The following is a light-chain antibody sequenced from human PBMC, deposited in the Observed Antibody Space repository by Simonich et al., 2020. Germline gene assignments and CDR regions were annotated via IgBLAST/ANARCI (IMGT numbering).Light chain of an antibody. CDR3: QQYGSSTGT. V-gene: IGKV3-20*01. CDR2: GAS. CDR1: QSVSSSS. J-gene: IGKJ1*01. Sequence: EIVLTQSPGTLSLSPGERATLSCRASQSVSSSSLAWYQQKPGQAPRLLIYGASSRATGIPDRVSGSGSGTDFTLTISRLEPEDFAVYYCQQYGSSTGTFGQGTKVEIK.